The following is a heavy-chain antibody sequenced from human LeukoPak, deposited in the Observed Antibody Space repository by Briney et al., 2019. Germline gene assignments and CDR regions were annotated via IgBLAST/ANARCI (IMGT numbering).Heavy chain of an antibody. CDR1: GGPISSGGYY. J-gene: IGHJ4*02. V-gene: IGHV4-31*03. D-gene: IGHD2-21*02. CDR2: IYYSGST. Sequence: SQTLSLTCTVSGGPISSGGYYWSWIRQHPGKGLEWIGYIYYSGSTYYNPSLKSRVTISVDTSKNQFSLKLSSVTAADTAVYYCARAYCGGDCLGYYFDYWGQGTLVTVSS. CDR3: ARAYCGGDCLGYYFDY.